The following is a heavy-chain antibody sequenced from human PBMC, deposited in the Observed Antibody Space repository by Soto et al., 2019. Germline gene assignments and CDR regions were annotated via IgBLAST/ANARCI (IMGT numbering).Heavy chain of an antibody. Sequence: PSDTLSLTCTVSGGSISSYYWSWIRQPPGKGLEWIGYIYYSGSTNYNPSLKSRVTISVDTSKNQFSLKLSSVTAADTAVYYCARVWGGAFDDWGQGTMVTVPS. CDR1: GGSISSYY. V-gene: IGHV4-59*07. CDR2: IYYSGST. J-gene: IGHJ3*01. D-gene: IGHD3-10*01. CDR3: ARVWGGAFDD.